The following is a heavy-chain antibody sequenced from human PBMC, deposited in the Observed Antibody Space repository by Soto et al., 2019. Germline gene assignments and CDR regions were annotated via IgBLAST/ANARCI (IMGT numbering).Heavy chain of an antibody. J-gene: IGHJ6*04. CDR1: GGSISSYY. CDR3: ARGRVTATSPLYV. Sequence: PSETLSHTCTVSGGSISSYYWSWIRQPPGKGLEWIGYIYYSGSTNYNPSLKSRVTISVDTSKNQFSLRLSSVTAADTAVYYCARGRVTATSPLYVWDKGTTVTVSS. D-gene: IGHD2-15*01. CDR2: IYYSGST. V-gene: IGHV4-59*12.